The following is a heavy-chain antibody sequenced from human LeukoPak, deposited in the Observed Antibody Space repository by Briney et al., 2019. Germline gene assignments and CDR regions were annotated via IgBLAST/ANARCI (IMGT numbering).Heavy chain of an antibody. D-gene: IGHD2-15*01. CDR3: AKAPNLVAAPDY. J-gene: IGHJ4*02. V-gene: IGHV3-21*01. CDR1: GFTFSSYS. Sequence: PGGSLRLSCAASGFTFSSYSMNWVRQAPGKGLEWVSSISSSSSYIYYADSVKGRFTISRDNSKNTLYLQMNSLRAEDTAVYYCAKAPNLVAAPDYWGQGTLVTVSS. CDR2: ISSSSSYI.